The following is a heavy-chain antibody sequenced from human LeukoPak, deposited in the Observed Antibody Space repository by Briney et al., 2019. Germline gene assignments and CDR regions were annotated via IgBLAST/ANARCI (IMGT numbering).Heavy chain of an antibody. CDR2: ISSSGNYI. J-gene: IGHJ4*02. CDR1: GFTLSSYT. D-gene: IGHD2-8*01. Sequence: GGSLRLSCAASGFTLSSYTMNWVRQAPGKGLEWVSSISSSGNYIYYADSLKGRFTISRDNAKNSLFLQINSLRAEDTAIYYCARRTNYDFDCWGQGTLVAVSS. CDR3: ARRTNYDFDC. V-gene: IGHV3-21*01.